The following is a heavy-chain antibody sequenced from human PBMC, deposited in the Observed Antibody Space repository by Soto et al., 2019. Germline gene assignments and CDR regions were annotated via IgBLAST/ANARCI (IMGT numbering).Heavy chain of an antibody. CDR3: AKDRYDFWSGYSNWFDP. Sequence: GGSLRLSCAASGFTFSSYGMHWVRQAPGKGLEWVAVISYDGSNKYYADSVKGRFTISRDNSKNTLYLQMSSLRAEDTAVYYCAKDRYDFWSGYSNWFDPWGQGTLVTVSS. V-gene: IGHV3-30*18. CDR2: ISYDGSNK. D-gene: IGHD3-3*01. CDR1: GFTFSSYG. J-gene: IGHJ5*02.